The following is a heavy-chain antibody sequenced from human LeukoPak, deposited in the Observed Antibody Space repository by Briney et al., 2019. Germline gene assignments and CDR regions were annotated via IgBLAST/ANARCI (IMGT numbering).Heavy chain of an antibody. CDR2: INPDGSEK. CDR3: AKSLSGSSDT. Sequence: QPGGSLRLSCGASGFTFRTSWMNWVRQAPGKGLEWVASINPDGSEKYSVDSVKGRFTISRDNAKNTLYLQMNSLRAEDTAVYYCAKSLSGSSDTWGQGTLVTVSS. J-gene: IGHJ5*02. D-gene: IGHD1-26*01. CDR1: GFTFRTSW. V-gene: IGHV3-7*01.